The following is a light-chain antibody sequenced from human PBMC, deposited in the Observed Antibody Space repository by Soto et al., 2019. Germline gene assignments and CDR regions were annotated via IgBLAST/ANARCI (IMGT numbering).Light chain of an antibody. J-gene: IGKJ1*01. CDR2: GAS. V-gene: IGKV3-15*01. CDR1: QSVSSN. CDR3: QPYNNWPLWT. Sequence: EIVMTQSPATLSVSPGERATLSCRASQSVSSNLAWYQQKPGQAPRLLIYGASTRATGIPARFSGSGSGTEFTLTISSLQSEDFAVYYCQPYNNWPLWTFGQGTKVEIK.